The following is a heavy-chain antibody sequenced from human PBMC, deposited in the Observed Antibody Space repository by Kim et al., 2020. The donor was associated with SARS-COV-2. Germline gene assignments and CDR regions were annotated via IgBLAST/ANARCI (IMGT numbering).Heavy chain of an antibody. Sequence: NYTLSLKSRVTISIDTAKKQFSLKLTSVTAADTAVYYWARNPGGTSGGDYWGQGSLVTVSS. CDR3: ARNPGGTSGGDY. D-gene: IGHD1-26*01. J-gene: IGHJ4*02. V-gene: IGHV4-34*01.